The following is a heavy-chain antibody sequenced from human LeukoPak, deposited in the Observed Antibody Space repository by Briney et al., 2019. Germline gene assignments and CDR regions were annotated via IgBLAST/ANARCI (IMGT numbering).Heavy chain of an antibody. Sequence: SSETLSLTCAVYGGSFSGYYWSWIRQPPGKGLEWIEEINHSGSTNYNPSLKSRATISVDTSKNQFSLKLSSVTAADTAVYYCARRGVVPAAMGGGNWFDPWGQGTLVTVSS. CDR2: INHSGST. V-gene: IGHV4-34*01. J-gene: IGHJ5*02. CDR1: GGSFSGYY. CDR3: ARRGVVPAAMGGGNWFDP. D-gene: IGHD2-2*01.